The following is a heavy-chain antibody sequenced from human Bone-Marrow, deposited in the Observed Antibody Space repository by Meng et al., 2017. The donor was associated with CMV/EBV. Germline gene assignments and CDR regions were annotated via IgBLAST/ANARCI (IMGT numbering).Heavy chain of an antibody. Sequence: GESLKIPCAASGLRFSSYWMSWVGQAPGKGLEWVANIKPDGSEKYSVDSVKGRFTVSRDNAKNSLDLQMNSLKAEDTAVYYCARDLYCSSISCYTAVYFDYWGRGTLVTVSS. CDR2: IKPDGSEK. D-gene: IGHD2-2*01. CDR1: GLRFSSYW. V-gene: IGHV3-7*01. CDR3: ARDLYCSSISCYTAVYFDY. J-gene: IGHJ4*02.